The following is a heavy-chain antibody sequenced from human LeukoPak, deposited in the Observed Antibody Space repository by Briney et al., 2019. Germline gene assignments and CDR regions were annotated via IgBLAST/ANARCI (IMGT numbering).Heavy chain of an antibody. Sequence: PGRSLRLSCAASGFTFSSYGMHWVRQAPGKGLEWVAVIWYDGSNKYYADSVKGRFTISRDNFKNTLYLQMNSLRAEDTAVYYCARDLGPAPGISVGGSGFGYWGQGTLVTVSS. CDR1: GFTFSSYG. CDR2: IWYDGSNK. CDR3: ARDLGPAPGISVGGSGFGY. V-gene: IGHV3-33*01. D-gene: IGHD6-19*01. J-gene: IGHJ4*02.